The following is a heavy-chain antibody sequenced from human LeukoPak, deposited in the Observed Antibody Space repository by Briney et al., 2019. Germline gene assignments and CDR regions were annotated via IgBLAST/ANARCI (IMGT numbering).Heavy chain of an antibody. D-gene: IGHD3-22*01. CDR2: ISGSGGST. V-gene: IGHV3-23*01. J-gene: IGHJ4*02. CDR1: GFTFSNYA. Sequence: GGSLRLSCAASGFTFSNYAMSWVRQAPGKGLEWVSAISGSGGSTYYADSAKGRFTISRDSSKNTLNLQMNSLRAEDTAVYYCARGGGYDSSGYYFDYWGQGTLVTVSS. CDR3: ARGGGYDSSGYYFDY.